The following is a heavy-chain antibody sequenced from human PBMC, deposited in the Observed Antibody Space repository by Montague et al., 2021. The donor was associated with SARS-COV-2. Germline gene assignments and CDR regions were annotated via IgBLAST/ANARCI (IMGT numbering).Heavy chain of an antibody. V-gene: IGHV4-39*01. CDR1: GGSFSSGDSY. J-gene: IGHJ4*02. CDR3: VATYNGNSYYFDY. D-gene: IGHD1-7*01. Sequence: SETLSLTCSVSGGSFSSGDSYWGWLRQAPGKGLEWIGDLHYAGSACYNPSLRGRVTISADTSKNQFSLRLNSVTAADTSVYYCVATYNGNSYYFDYWGQGTLVTVAS. CDR2: LHYAGSA.